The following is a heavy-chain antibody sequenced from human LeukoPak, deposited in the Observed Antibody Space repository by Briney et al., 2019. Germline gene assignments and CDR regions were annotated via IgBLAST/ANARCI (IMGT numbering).Heavy chain of an antibody. CDR3: ARGFGYSFGYIGY. J-gene: IGHJ4*02. Sequence: SETLSLTCTVSGGSMNSHYWSWIRQPPGKGPEWMGYIYYSGSTNYNPSLKSRVTISVDTSKNQFSLRLISVTAADTAVYYCARGFGYSFGYIGYWGQGTLVTVSS. V-gene: IGHV4-59*11. D-gene: IGHD5-18*01. CDR2: IYYSGST. CDR1: GGSMNSHY.